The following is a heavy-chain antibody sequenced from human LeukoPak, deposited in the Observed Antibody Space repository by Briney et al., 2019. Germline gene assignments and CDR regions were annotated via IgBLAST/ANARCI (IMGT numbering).Heavy chain of an antibody. CDR1: GFTLSSYA. Sequence: GGSLRLSCAASGFTLSSYAMSWVRQAPGKGLEWVSAISGSGGSTYYADSVKGRFTISRDNSKNTLYLQMNSLRAEDTAVYYCAKKYCSSTSCYTGGFDPWGQGTLVTVSS. CDR2: ISGSGGST. D-gene: IGHD2-2*02. J-gene: IGHJ5*02. V-gene: IGHV3-23*01. CDR3: AKKYCSSTSCYTGGFDP.